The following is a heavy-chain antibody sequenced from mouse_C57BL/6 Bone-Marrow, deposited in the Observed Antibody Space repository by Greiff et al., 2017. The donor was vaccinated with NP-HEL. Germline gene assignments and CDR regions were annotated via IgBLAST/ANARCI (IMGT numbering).Heavy chain of an antibody. CDR2: IDPSDSYT. J-gene: IGHJ4*01. CDR3: AREGLSLYAMDY. D-gene: IGHD3-1*01. Sequence: QVQLQQPGAELVKPGASVKLSCKASGYTFTSYWMQWVKQRPGQGLEWIGEIDPSDSYTNYNQKFKGKATLTVDTSSSTAYMQRSSLTSEDSAVYYCAREGLSLYAMDYWGQGTSVTVSS. V-gene: IGHV1-50*01. CDR1: GYTFTSYW.